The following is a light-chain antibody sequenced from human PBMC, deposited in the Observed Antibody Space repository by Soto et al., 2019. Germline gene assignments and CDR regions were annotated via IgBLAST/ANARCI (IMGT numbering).Light chain of an antibody. Sequence: DIVMTQSPATLSVSPGGRATLSCRASQSVSTNLAWYQQRPGQAPRLLIYRASTRATGIPARFSGSGSGTEFTLTISSLQSEDFAVYYCQQYNNWPTLTFGGGTKVDI. CDR1: QSVSTN. J-gene: IGKJ4*01. CDR2: RAS. V-gene: IGKV3-15*01. CDR3: QQYNNWPTLT.